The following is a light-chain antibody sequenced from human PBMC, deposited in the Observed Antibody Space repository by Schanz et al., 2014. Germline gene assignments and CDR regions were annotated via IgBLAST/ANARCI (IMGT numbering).Light chain of an antibody. J-gene: IGLJ3*02. CDR3: TSYAGSGTLWV. V-gene: IGLV2-11*01. CDR2: EVS. CDR1: SSDVGGHNY. Sequence: QSALTQPRSVSGSPGQSVTISCAGTSSDVGGHNYVSWYQQHPGKAPKLMIYEVSNRPSGVSNRFSGSKSGSTASLTISGLQAEDEADYYCTSYAGSGTLWVFGGGTKLTVL.